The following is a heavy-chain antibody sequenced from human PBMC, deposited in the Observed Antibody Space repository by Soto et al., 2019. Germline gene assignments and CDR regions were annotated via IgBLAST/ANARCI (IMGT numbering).Heavy chain of an antibody. D-gene: IGHD3-22*01. CDR2: IVVGSGNT. CDR3: ARAGEYYDSSGDPGDDAFDI. Sequence: ALVKVSCKASGFTFTSSAVQWVRQARGQRLEWIGWIVVGSGNTNYAQKFQERVTITRDMSTSTAYMELSSVTAADTAVYYCARAGEYYDSSGDPGDDAFDIWGQGTMVTVSS. J-gene: IGHJ3*02. CDR1: GFTFTSSA. V-gene: IGHV1-58*01.